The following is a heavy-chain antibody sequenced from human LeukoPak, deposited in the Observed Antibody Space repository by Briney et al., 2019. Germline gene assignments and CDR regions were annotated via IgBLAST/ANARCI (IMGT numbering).Heavy chain of an antibody. Sequence: GESLKIYCKGSGYSFTSYWIGWVRQMPGKGLEWMGIIYPGDSDTRYSPSFQCQVTISADKSISTAYLQWSSLTAAYTAMYYCARQLRYGDRRYDYWGQGTLVTVSS. CDR1: GYSFTSYW. J-gene: IGHJ4*02. D-gene: IGHD4-17*01. CDR2: IYPGDSDT. CDR3: ARQLRYGDRRYDY. V-gene: IGHV5-51*01.